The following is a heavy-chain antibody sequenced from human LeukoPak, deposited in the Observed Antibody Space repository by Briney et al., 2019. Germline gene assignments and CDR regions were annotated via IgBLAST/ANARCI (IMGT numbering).Heavy chain of an antibody. CDR1: GGSISSYY. J-gene: IGHJ4*02. D-gene: IGHD6-13*01. CDR3: ARGRDSSSWSGDY. V-gene: IGHV4-59*01. CDR2: IYYSGST. Sequence: PSETLSLTCTVSGGSISSYYWSWIRQPPGKGLEWIGYIYYSGSTNYNPSLKSRVTISVDTSKNQFSLKLSSVTAADTAVCYCARGRDSSSWSGDYWGQGTLVTVSS.